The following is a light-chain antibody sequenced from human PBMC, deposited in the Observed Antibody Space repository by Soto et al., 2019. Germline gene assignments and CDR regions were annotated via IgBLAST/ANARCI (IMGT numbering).Light chain of an antibody. J-gene: IGKJ4*01. V-gene: IGKV3-20*01. Sequence: EIVLTKAPGTLSLSPGERATLSCRASQSVSSSYLAWYQQKPGQAPRLLIYGASSRATGIPDRFSGSGSGTDFTLTISRLEPEDFAVYYCQQYGSSPSGALTFGGVTKVEIK. CDR3: QQYGSSPSGALT. CDR2: GAS. CDR1: QSVSSSY.